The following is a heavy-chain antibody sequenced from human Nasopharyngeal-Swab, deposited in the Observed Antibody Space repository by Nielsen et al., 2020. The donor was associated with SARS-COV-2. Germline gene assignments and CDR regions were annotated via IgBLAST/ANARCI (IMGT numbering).Heavy chain of an antibody. J-gene: IGHJ4*02. CDR2: IYYSGST. Sequence: SETLSLTCTVSGGSISSSSYYWGWVRQPPGKGLEWIGSIYYSGSTYYNPFLKSRVTISVDTSKNQFSLKLSSVTAADTAVYCCATQGYDSSGYLCDYWGQGTLVTVSS. D-gene: IGHD3-22*01. V-gene: IGHV4-39*01. CDR1: GGSISSSSYY. CDR3: ATQGYDSSGYLCDY.